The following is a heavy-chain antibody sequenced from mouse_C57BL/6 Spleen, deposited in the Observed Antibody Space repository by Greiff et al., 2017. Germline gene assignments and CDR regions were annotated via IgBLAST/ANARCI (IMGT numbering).Heavy chain of an antibody. CDR2: INPSSGYT. CDR3: ARSGGYDVRDYAMDY. D-gene: IGHD2-2*01. Sequence: QVQLQQSGAELARPGASVKMSCKASGYTFTSYTMHWVKQRPGPGLEWIGYINPSSGYTKYNQKFKDKATLTADKSSSTAYMQLSSLTSEDSAVYYCARSGGYDVRDYAMDYWGQGTSVTVSS. V-gene: IGHV1-4*01. CDR1: GYTFTSYT. J-gene: IGHJ4*01.